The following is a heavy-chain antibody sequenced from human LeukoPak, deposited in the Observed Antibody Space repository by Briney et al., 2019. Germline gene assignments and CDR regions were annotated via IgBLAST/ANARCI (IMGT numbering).Heavy chain of an antibody. CDR3: SREMIVVDAFDI. CDR1: GFTFSSYE. D-gene: IGHD3-22*01. Sequence: GGSLRLSCAASGFTFSSYEMNWVRQAPGKGLEWVSYISSSGSTIYYADSVKGRFTISRDNAKNSLYLQMNSLRAEDTAVYYCSREMIVVDAFDIWGQGTMVTVSS. J-gene: IGHJ3*02. V-gene: IGHV3-48*03. CDR2: ISSSGSTI.